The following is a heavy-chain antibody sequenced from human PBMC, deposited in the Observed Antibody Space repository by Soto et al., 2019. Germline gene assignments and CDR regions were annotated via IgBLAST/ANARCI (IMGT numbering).Heavy chain of an antibody. Sequence: VSVKVSSKASGYSFTSYGSSCPRHAPGQGLEWMGWISAYNGNTNYAQKLQGRVTMTTDTSTSTAYMELRSLRSDDTAVYYCARALRPGYCSGGSCYSGYWGQGTLVTVSS. V-gene: IGHV1-18*01. J-gene: IGHJ4*02. CDR1: GYSFTSYG. CDR3: ARALRPGYCSGGSCYSGY. D-gene: IGHD2-15*01. CDR2: ISAYNGNT.